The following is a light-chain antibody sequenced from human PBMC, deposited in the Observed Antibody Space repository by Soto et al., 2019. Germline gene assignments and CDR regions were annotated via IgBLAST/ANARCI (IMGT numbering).Light chain of an antibody. CDR3: SSFTSSHTWV. Sequence: QSALTQPASVSGSPGPSIAISCTGTSSDVGGYNFVSWYQQHPGKAPKVLIYEVANRPSGVSDRFSGSKSGNTASLTISGLQAEDEADYHCSSFTSSHTWVFGGGTQLTVL. J-gene: IGLJ3*02. CDR1: SSDVGGYNF. CDR2: EVA. V-gene: IGLV2-14*01.